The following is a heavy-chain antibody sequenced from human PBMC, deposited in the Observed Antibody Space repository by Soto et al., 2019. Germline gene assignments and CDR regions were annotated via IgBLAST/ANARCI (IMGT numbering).Heavy chain of an antibody. CDR2: ISRSAGNT. J-gene: IGHJ3*02. CDR1: GFTFSSYS. V-gene: IGHV3-21*01. Sequence: GGSLRLSCAASGFTFSSYSMNWVRQAPGKGLEWVSSISRSAGNTYYADSVKGRFTISRDNAKNSMYLQMNSLRAEDTAVYYCARDQVPGLDAFDIWDQGTMVTVSS. CDR3: ARDQVPGLDAFDI.